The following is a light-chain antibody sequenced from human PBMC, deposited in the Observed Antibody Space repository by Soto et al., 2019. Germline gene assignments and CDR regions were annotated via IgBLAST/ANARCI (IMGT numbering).Light chain of an antibody. CDR3: QQYGSSRRSWT. V-gene: IGKV3-20*01. CDR2: SAS. CDR1: QSVSSSY. Sequence: EMGLTQSPGTLSLSPGERATLSCRASQSVSSSYLAWYQQKPGQAPRLLIFSASSRATGIPDRFSGSGFGTDCTLTISRLELDDFAVYYCQQYGSSRRSWTFGQGTKVEIK. J-gene: IGKJ1*01.